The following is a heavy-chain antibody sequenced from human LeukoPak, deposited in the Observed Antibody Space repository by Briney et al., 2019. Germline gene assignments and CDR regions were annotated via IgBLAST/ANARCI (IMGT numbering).Heavy chain of an antibody. CDR2: IKQDGREK. D-gene: IGHD5-18*01. J-gene: IGHJ4*02. CDR3: AREGYSYGYPFDY. Sequence: SGGSLNLSCAAPGFPFSSYWMSWVRPAPGKGLEGVANIKQDGREKYYVDSVKGRFTISRDNAKNSLYLQMNSLRAEDTAVYYCAREGYSYGYPFDYWGQGTLVTVSS. V-gene: IGHV3-7*03. CDR1: GFPFSSYW.